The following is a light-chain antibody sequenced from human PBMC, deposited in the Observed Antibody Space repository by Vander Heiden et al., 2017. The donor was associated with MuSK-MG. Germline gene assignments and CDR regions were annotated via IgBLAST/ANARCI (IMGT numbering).Light chain of an antibody. CDR1: PSISSW. Sequence: DIQMTQSPSTLSASVGDRVTITCRASPSISSWLAWYQQKPGKAPKLLIYDASSLESGVPSRFSGRGSGTEFTLTISSLQPDDFATYYCQQYNRYSLFTFGPGTKVDIK. J-gene: IGKJ3*01. CDR2: DAS. CDR3: QQYNRYSLFT. V-gene: IGKV1-5*01.